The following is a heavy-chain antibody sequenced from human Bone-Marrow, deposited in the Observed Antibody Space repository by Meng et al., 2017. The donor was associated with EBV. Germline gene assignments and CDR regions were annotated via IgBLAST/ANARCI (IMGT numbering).Heavy chain of an antibody. J-gene: IGHJ5*02. CDR1: GYCFTSSA. Sequence: QVQLVQSGAGGMNPWPSVKVSCKASGYCFTSSAINCVRQATGQGLEWMGWMNPNSGNTGYAQKFQGRVTMTRNTSISTAYMELSSLRSEDTAVYYCARGKLRYFGFDPWGQGTLVTVSS. CDR2: MNPNSGNT. V-gene: IGHV1-8*01. CDR3: ARGKLRYFGFDP. D-gene: IGHD3-9*01.